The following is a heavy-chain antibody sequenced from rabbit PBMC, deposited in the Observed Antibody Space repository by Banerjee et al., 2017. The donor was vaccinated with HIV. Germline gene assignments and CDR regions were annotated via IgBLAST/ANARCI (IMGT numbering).Heavy chain of an antibody. CDR1: GFDFTSTYY. D-gene: IGHD8-1*01. CDR3: ARDTGSSFSTYGMDL. J-gene: IGHJ6*01. Sequence: QSLEESGGDLVKPGASLTLTCKASGFDFTSTYYMCWVRQAPGKGLEWIACIDSGSRDFTYSASWAQGRFTISKTSSTTVTLQMTSLTVADTATYFCARDTGSSFSTYGMDLWGPGTLVTVS. CDR2: IDSGSRDFT. V-gene: IGHV1S40*01.